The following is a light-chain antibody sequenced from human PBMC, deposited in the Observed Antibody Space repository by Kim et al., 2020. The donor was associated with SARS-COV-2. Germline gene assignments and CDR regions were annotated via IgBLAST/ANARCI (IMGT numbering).Light chain of an antibody. V-gene: IGKV1-5*03. J-gene: IGKJ5*01. CDR1: QSISSW. CDR3: QEYNSLIT. Sequence: IQMTQSPSTLSASVGDRVTITCRASQSISSWLAWYQQKPGQAPKLLIYKASSLESGVPSRFSGSGSGTEFTLTISSLQPDDFGTYYCQEYNSLITFSQGTRLEIK. CDR2: KAS.